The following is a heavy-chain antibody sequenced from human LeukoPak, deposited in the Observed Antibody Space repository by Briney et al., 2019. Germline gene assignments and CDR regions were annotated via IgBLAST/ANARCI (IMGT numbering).Heavy chain of an antibody. CDR2: IYPGDFDT. D-gene: IGHD6-13*01. CDR3: ARGIAAAAVTKFDY. J-gene: IGHJ4*02. V-gene: IGHV5-51*01. CDR1: GYSFTNSW. Sequence: GESLKISCKGSGYSFTNSWIGWVRQMPGKGLEWMGIIYPGDFDTRYSPSFQGQVTISADKSISPACLQWSSLRASDTAMYYCARGIAAAAVTKFDYWGQGTLVTVSS.